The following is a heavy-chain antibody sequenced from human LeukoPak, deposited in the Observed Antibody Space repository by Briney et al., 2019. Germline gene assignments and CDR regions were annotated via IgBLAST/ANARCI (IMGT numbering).Heavy chain of an antibody. CDR2: ISGGGGTT. CDR1: GFTFSSYA. Sequence: GGSLRLSCAASGFTFSSYAMSWVRQAQGKGLEWVSSISGGGGTTYYADSVEGRFTISRDTSKNTLYLQMNSLRAEDTAVYYCAKDRTTPFDYWGQGTLVTASS. J-gene: IGHJ4*02. V-gene: IGHV3-23*01. D-gene: IGHD2/OR15-2a*01. CDR3: AKDRTTPFDY.